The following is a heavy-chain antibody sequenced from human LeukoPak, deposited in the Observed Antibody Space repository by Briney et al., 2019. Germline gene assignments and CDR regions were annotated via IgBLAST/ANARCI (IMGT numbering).Heavy chain of an antibody. CDR3: ARVHDTSGYYYMLDY. D-gene: IGHD3-22*01. CDR1: GGSISSYY. CDR2: IFYSGST. J-gene: IGHJ4*02. Sequence: SETLSLTCTVSGGSISSYYWSWIRQPPGKGLEWIGYIFYSGSTNYNPSLKSRVTISVDTSKNQFSLKLSSVTAADTAVYYCARVHDTSGYYYMLDYWGQGTLVTVSS. V-gene: IGHV4-59*01.